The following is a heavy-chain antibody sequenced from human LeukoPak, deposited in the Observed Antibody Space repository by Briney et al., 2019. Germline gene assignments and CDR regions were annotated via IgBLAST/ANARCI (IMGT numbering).Heavy chain of an antibody. V-gene: IGHV4-59*08. CDR2: ISDSGHT. J-gene: IGHJ6*02. CDR3: GTADRVHRELYGTDV. D-gene: IGHD1-7*01. CDR1: GGSISSYY. Sequence: SETLSLTCTVSGGSISSYYWSWIRQSPGKGLEWIGYISDSGHTDYIPSLRGRAAISVDTSKNQFLLNLRAVTAADTAVYHCGTADRVHRELYGTDVWGQGATVTVSS.